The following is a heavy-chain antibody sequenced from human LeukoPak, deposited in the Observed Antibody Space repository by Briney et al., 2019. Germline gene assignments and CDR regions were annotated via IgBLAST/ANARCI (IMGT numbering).Heavy chain of an antibody. J-gene: IGHJ4*02. D-gene: IGHD4-17*01. CDR1: GGSISSGGYF. CDR2: IYHSGST. Sequence: PSQTLSLTCAVSGGSISSGGYFWSWIRQPPGKGLEWIGYIYHSGSTYYNPSLKSRVTISVDRSKNQFSLKLSSVTAADTAVYYCARNTVTPQSLAIDYWGQGTLVTVSS. CDR3: ARNTVTPQSLAIDY. V-gene: IGHV4-30-2*01.